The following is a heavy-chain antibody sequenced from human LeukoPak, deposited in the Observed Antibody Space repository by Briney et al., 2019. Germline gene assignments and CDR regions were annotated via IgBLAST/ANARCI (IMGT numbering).Heavy chain of an antibody. Sequence: ASVKVSCKASGYTFTSYGISWVRQAPGQGLEWMGWIITYNGNTNYAQKLQGRVTMTTDTSTRTAYMELRSLRSDDTAVYSCATIVGANWFDPWGQGTLVTVSS. J-gene: IGHJ5*02. CDR3: ATIVGANWFDP. D-gene: IGHD1-26*01. CDR2: IITYNGNT. V-gene: IGHV1-18*01. CDR1: GYTFTSYG.